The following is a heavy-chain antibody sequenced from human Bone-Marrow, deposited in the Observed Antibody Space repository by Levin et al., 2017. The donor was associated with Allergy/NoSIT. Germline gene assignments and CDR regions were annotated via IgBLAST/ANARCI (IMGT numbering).Heavy chain of an antibody. D-gene: IGHD5-18*01. CDR3: ARLDGYTEPSVFIYGLDV. Sequence: KRGESLKISCKVFGFAFTTYSIGWVRQMPGKGLEWMGIISPGNSKTLYSPSFQGQVTISVDKSTSTAYLQWISLKTSDSATYFCARLDGYTEPSVFIYGLDVWGQGTTVIVSS. CDR2: ISPGNSKT. CDR1: GFAFTTYS. J-gene: IGHJ6*02. V-gene: IGHV5-51*01.